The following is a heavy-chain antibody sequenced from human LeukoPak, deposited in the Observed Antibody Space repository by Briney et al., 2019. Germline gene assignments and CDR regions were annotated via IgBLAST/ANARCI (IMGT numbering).Heavy chain of an antibody. D-gene: IGHD1-26*01. CDR3: AKSSLLVEWELRDFDY. J-gene: IGHJ4*02. CDR2: ISGSGGST. Sequence: TGGSLRLSCAASGFTFSSYVMSWVRQAPGKGLEWVSAISGSGGSTYYADSVKGRFTISRDNSKNTLYLQMNSLRAEDTAVYYCAKSSLLVEWELRDFDYWGQGTLVTVSS. V-gene: IGHV3-23*01. CDR1: GFTFSSYV.